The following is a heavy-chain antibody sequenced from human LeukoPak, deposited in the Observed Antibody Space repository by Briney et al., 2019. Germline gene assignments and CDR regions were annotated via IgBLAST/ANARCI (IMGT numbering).Heavy chain of an antibody. D-gene: IGHD3-3*01. CDR1: GYSITNGYY. J-gene: IGHJ4*02. V-gene: IGHV4-38-2*02. CDR3: AVSFGGYDAAFY. Sequence: SETPSLTCSIYGYSITNGYYWGWIRQAPGKGLQWIGSVYHSGRANYNPSFKSRATISADTSKNQFSLKLRSVTAPDTVVYYCAVSFGGYDAAFYWGQGTRVTVSS. CDR2: VYHSGRA.